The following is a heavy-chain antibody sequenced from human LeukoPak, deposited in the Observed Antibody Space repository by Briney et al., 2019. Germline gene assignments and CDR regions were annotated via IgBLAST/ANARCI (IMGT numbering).Heavy chain of an antibody. CDR3: VRDRAVSPFPPDAFDM. D-gene: IGHD4-17*01. Sequence: GGSLRLSCVASGFTFSNYWMHWVRQAPGKGLVWVSRINSDGRSTKYADSVKGRFAISRDNAKNTLYLQMNSLRAEDTAVYYCVRDRAVSPFPPDAFDMWGQGTMVTVAS. CDR1: GFTFSNYW. CDR2: INSDGRST. V-gene: IGHV3-74*01. J-gene: IGHJ3*02.